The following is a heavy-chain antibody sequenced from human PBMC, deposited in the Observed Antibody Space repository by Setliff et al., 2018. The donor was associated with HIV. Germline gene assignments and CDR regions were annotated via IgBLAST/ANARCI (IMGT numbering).Heavy chain of an antibody. CDR3: AKVPPDRSGYSIFDY. V-gene: IGHV3-7*03. Sequence: PGGSLRLSCAASGFTFDIYWMSWVRQAPGKGLEWVANIGQDGSEKYCVDSVKGRFSISRDNAKRSLYLQMNSLRPEDTAVYYCAKVPPDRSGYSIFDYWGQGSLVTVSS. J-gene: IGHJ4*02. D-gene: IGHD3-22*01. CDR2: IGQDGSEK. CDR1: GFTFDIYW.